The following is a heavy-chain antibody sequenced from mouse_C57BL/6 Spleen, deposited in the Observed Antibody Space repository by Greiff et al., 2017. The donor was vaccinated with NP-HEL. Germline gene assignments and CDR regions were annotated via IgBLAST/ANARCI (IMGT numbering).Heavy chain of an antibody. J-gene: IGHJ4*01. CDR1: GYTFTSYT. V-gene: IGHV1-4*01. Sequence: VKVVESGAELARPGASVKMSCKASGYTFTSYTMHWVKQRPGQGLEWIGYINPSSGYTKYNQKFKDKATLTADKSSSTAYMQLSSLTSEDSAVYYCARSSYYGSSYDAMDYWGQGTSVTVSS. D-gene: IGHD1-1*01. CDR3: ARSSYYGSSYDAMDY. CDR2: INPSSGYT.